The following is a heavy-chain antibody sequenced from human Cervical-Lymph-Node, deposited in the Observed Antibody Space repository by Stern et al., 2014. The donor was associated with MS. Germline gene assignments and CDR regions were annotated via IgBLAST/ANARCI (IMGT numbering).Heavy chain of an antibody. J-gene: IGHJ4*02. V-gene: IGHV1-24*01. CDR1: GHPLSELA. Sequence: VQLLESGAEVKKPGASVTVSCNVSGHPLSELAIHWLRQLPTSGRECPGQFDPEDGETVYARKLQGRLTMTEDTTTGTAYMTLTALTSDDTAVYYCATDRGVKWGPGTLVAVSS. D-gene: IGHD3-10*01. CDR3: ATDRGVK. CDR2: FDPEDGET.